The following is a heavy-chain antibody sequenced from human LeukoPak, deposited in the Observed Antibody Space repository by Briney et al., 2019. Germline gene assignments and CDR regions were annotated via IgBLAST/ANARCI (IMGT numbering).Heavy chain of an antibody. Sequence: ASVKVSCKASGYTFNGYYMHWVRQAPGQGLEWMGWINLNSGGTNYAQKFQGRVTMNRDTSISTAYMELSRLRSDDTAVYYCARRHYDILTGYSEYTYYYYYMDVWGKGTTVTVSS. CDR1: GYTFNGYY. CDR2: INLNSGGT. J-gene: IGHJ6*03. D-gene: IGHD3-9*01. V-gene: IGHV1-2*02. CDR3: ARRHYDILTGYSEYTYYYYYMDV.